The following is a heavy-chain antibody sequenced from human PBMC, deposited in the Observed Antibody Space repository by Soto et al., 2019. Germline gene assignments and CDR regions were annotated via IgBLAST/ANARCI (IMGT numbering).Heavy chain of an antibody. Sequence: QITLKESGPTLVKPTQTLTLTCTFSGFSLSTSGVGVGWIRQPPGKALEWLVVIYWDDSKNYSPSLKSRLTITKDTSKNQVVLTMTNMDPVDTATYYCARKNYGDYPIDYWGQGTLVTVPS. CDR2: IYWDDSK. D-gene: IGHD4-17*01. CDR1: GFSLSTSGVG. CDR3: ARKNYGDYPIDY. J-gene: IGHJ4*02. V-gene: IGHV2-5*02.